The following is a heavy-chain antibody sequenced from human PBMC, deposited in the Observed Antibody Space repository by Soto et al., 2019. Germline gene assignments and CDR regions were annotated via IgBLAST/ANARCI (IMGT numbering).Heavy chain of an antibody. CDR1: GFTFSSYA. CDR3: AISTSGYDRDY. CDR2: ISGSGGST. V-gene: IGHV3-23*01. D-gene: IGHD5-12*01. Sequence: HPGGSLRLSCAASGFTFSSYAMSWVRQAPGKGLEWVSAISGSGGSTYYADSVKGRLTISRDNSKNTLYLQMNSLRAEDTAVYYCAISTSGYDRDYWGQGTLVTVSS. J-gene: IGHJ4*02.